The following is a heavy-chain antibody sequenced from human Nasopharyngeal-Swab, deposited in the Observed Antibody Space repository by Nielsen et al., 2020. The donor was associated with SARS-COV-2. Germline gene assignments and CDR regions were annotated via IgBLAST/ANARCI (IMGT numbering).Heavy chain of an antibody. CDR3: ARASYYDSTGGLEAFDI. Sequence: GESLKISCAASGFTLSNYWTHWFRQAPGKGLAWVALINSDGSTTSYADSVKGRFTISRDDGKNTLYLQMNSLRAEDTAVYYCARASYYDSTGGLEAFDIWGQGTMVTVSS. J-gene: IGHJ3*02. V-gene: IGHV3-74*01. CDR1: GFTLSNYW. D-gene: IGHD3-22*01. CDR2: INSDGSTT.